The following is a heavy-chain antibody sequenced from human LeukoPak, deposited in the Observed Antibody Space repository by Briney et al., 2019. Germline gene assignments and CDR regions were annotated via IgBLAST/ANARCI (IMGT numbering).Heavy chain of an antibody. Sequence: KSSETLSLTCTVSGGSISSYHWSWIRQPPGKGLEWIGYIYYSGSTNYNPSLKSRVTISVDTSKNQFSLKLSSVTAADTAVYYCARNYHPPDSGYDRGGNLSTHDAFDIWGQGTMVTVSS. V-gene: IGHV4-59*01. D-gene: IGHD5-12*01. J-gene: IGHJ3*02. CDR1: GGSISSYH. CDR3: ARNYHPPDSGYDRGGNLSTHDAFDI. CDR2: IYYSGST.